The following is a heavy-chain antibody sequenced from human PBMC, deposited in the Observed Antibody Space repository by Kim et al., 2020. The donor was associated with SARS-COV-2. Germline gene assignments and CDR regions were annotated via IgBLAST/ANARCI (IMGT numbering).Heavy chain of an antibody. CDR2: MTSSANRT. J-gene: IGHJ6*02. D-gene: IGHD3-3*01. CDR1: GFTFRSYV. Sequence: GGSLRLSCAASGFTFRSYVMHGVRQETVNGREERLGMTSSANRTMSATDLTCQFTLSSYSAKSPLYLQMNSVRAEDTAVYYCAKDPSFGVVTQVYYYYGMDVWGQGPTVTVS. V-gene: IGHV3-NL1*01. CDR3: AKDPSFGVVTQVYYYYGMDV.